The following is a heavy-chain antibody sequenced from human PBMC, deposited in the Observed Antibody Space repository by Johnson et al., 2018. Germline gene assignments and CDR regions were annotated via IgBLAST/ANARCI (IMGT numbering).Heavy chain of an antibody. CDR1: GFTFSSYA. V-gene: IGHV3-23*04. D-gene: IGHD2-21*02. CDR2: ISGSGGST. J-gene: IGHJ3*02. CDR3: EKVQSSHALLHVAFDI. Sequence: VQLVESGGGLVQPGGSLRLSCAASGFTFSSYAMSWVRQAPGKGLEWVSAISGSGGSTYYADSVKGRFTISRDNSKNTLYLQMNSLRAVDTAVYYCEKVQSSHALLHVAFDIWGQGTMVTVSS.